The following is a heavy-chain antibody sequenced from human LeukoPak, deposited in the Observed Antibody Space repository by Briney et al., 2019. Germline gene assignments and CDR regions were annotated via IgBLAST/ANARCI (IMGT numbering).Heavy chain of an antibody. CDR2: INSDGSST. J-gene: IGHJ4*02. CDR3: ARDSTTMVRGVIDN. V-gene: IGHV3-74*01. CDR1: GFTFSSYE. D-gene: IGHD3-10*01. Sequence: GGSLRLSCAASGFTFSSYEMNWVRQAPGKGLVWVSRINSDGSSTSYADSVKGRFTISRDNAKNTLYLQVNSLRAEDTAVYYCARDSTTMVRGVIDNWGQGTLVIVSS.